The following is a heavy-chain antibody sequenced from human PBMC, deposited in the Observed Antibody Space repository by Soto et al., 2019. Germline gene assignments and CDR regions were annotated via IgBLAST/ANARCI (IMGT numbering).Heavy chain of an antibody. Sequence: QVPLVESGGGVVQPGRSLRLSCAASGFTFSSYGMHWVRQAPGKGLEWVAVIWYDGSNKYYADSVKGRFTISRDNSKNTLYLQMNSLRAEDTAVYYCAVGSLYYYGMDVWGQGTTVTVSS. CDR2: IWYDGSNK. CDR3: AVGSLYYYGMDV. D-gene: IGHD1-26*01. V-gene: IGHV3-33*01. CDR1: GFTFSSYG. J-gene: IGHJ6*02.